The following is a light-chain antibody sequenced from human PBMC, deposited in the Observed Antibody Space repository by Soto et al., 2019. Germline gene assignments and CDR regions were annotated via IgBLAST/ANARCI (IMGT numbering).Light chain of an antibody. J-gene: IGKJ1*01. Sequence: RVTTQSPATLSVSPGERATLSCRASQNVAGDLAWYPQKPGQAPRLIIYRTSTRTTGIPARFSGSWSGTEFTLTISSLQSEDFAVYYCQEYNGRSSFGQGTKVEIK. CDR1: QNVAGD. CDR3: QEYNGRSS. CDR2: RTS. V-gene: IGKV3-15*01.